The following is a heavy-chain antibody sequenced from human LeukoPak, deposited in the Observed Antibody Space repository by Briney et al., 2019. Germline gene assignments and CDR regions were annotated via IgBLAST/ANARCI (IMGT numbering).Heavy chain of an antibody. J-gene: IGHJ4*02. CDR1: GGSISTYF. D-gene: IGHD3-3*01. CDR3: ARGRAYYDFWSGYSNFDY. V-gene: IGHV4-59*12. CDR2: IYYSGST. Sequence: SETLSLTCTVSGGSISTYFWSWIRQPPGKGLEWIGYIYYSGSTNYNPSLKSRVTISVDTSKNQFSLKLSSVTAADTAVYYCARGRAYYDFWSGYSNFDYWGQGTLVTVSS.